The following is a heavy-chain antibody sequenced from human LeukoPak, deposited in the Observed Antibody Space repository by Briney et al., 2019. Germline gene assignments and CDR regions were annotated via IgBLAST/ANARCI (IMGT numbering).Heavy chain of an antibody. V-gene: IGHV1-8*03. CDR2: MNPNSGNT. CDR3: ARAVVPAANYYYYMDV. J-gene: IGHJ6*03. D-gene: IGHD2-2*01. CDR1: GYTFTSYD. Sequence: ASVKVSCKASGYTFTSYDINWVRQATGQGLEWMGWMNPNSGNTGCAQKFQGRVTITRNTSISTAYMELSSLRSEDTAVYYCARAVVPAANYYYYMDVWGKGTTVTVSS.